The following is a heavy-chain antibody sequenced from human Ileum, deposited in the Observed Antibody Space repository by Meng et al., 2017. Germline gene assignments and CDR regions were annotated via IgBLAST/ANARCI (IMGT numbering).Heavy chain of an antibody. CDR3: ARGGGGGWPNWFDP. V-gene: IGHV4-61*01. J-gene: IGHJ5*02. CDR2: VYNTGNT. D-gene: IGHD6-19*01. CDR1: GGSGSSANSY. Sequence: QGRLQAPGPGLGRPSETRSLTCTVSGGSGSSANSYWSWIRQTPGKGLEWIGYVYNTGNTNSNPSLRSRLTMSVDTSNSQFSLKLTSVTAADTAVYYCARGGGGGWPNWFDPWGQGTLVTVSS.